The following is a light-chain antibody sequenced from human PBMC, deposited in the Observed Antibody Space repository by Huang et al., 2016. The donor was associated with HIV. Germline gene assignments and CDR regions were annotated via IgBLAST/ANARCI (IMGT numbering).Light chain of an antibody. V-gene: IGKV3-15*01. J-gene: IGKJ4*01. CDR1: QNVRNN. Sequence: ETLMTLFPATLSVSPGERAILSCRASQNVRNNLAWYQQKPGQAPRLLFYEASSRATGVPGRFGASGSGIDFTLTINSLQSEDFAVYCCQQLKNWPPAFGGGTTVEIK. CDR2: EAS. CDR3: QQLKNWPPA.